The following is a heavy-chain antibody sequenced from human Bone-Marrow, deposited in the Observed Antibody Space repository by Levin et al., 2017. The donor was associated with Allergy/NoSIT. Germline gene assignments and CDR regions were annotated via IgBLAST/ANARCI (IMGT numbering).Heavy chain of an antibody. J-gene: IGHJ4*02. CDR1: GGSFSGYF. CDR2: INHSGTT. D-gene: IGHD5-12*01. Sequence: GSLRLSCAVYGGSFSGYFYSWIRQSPGKGLEWIGEINHSGTTNYNPSLKSRVTMSLETSKNQISLKLTSVTAADTGVYYCVRPAEAENSGYDGLFNFWGQGTLVAVSS. V-gene: IGHV4-34*01. CDR3: VRPAEAENSGYDGLFNF.